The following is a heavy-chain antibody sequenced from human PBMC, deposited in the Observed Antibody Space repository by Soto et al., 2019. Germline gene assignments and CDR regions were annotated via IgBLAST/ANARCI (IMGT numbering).Heavy chain of an antibody. CDR3: AKALSKVRGAFDY. V-gene: IGHV3-23*01. Sequence: GGSLILSCAASGFTFSSYAMSWVRQAPGKGLEWVSYISSSSGTTYFADSVKGRFTISRDNSKNTLYLQMDSLRAEDTAVYYCAKALSKVRGAFDYWGQGTLVTVSS. J-gene: IGHJ4*02. CDR2: ISSSSGTT. D-gene: IGHD3-10*01. CDR1: GFTFSSYA.